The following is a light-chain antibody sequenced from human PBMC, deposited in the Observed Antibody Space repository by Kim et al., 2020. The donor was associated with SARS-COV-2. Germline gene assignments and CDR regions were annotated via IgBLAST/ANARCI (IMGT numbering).Light chain of an antibody. Sequence: SSELTQPPSVSVSPGQTASITCSGDKLGDKYACWYQQKPGQSPVLVIYQDSKRPSGIPERFSGSNSGNTATLTISGTQAMVEADYYCQAWDSSTAVFGTGTKVTVL. CDR2: QDS. CDR3: QAWDSSTAV. J-gene: IGLJ1*01. V-gene: IGLV3-1*01. CDR1: KLGDKY.